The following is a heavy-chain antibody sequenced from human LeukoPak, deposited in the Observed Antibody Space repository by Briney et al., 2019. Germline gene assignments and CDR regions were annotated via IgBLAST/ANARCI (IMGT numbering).Heavy chain of an antibody. V-gene: IGHV3-21*01. CDR3: ARDGVSAIAVAGTSPDNWFDP. Sequence: GGSLRLSCAASGFTFSSYSMNWVRQAPGKGLEWVSSISSSSSYIYYADSVKGRFTISRDNAKSSLYLQMNSLRAEDTAVYYCARDGVSAIAVAGTSPDNWFDPWGQGTLVTVSS. CDR1: GFTFSSYS. J-gene: IGHJ5*02. D-gene: IGHD6-19*01. CDR2: ISSSSSYI.